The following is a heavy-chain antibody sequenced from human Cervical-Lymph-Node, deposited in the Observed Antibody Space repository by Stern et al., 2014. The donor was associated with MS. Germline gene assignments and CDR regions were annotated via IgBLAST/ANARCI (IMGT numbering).Heavy chain of an antibody. D-gene: IGHD5-18*01. Sequence: VQLVESGGGVVQSGRSLRLSCAASGFTFRSYALHWVRQAPGKGLEWVAVMSYDGSKKYYADSVKGRFTISRDNSKNTLYLQMNSLRADDTALYYCARDLRTAMVMTFDYWGQGTLVTVSS. CDR3: ARDLRTAMVMTFDY. V-gene: IGHV3-30-3*01. CDR2: MSYDGSKK. J-gene: IGHJ4*02. CDR1: GFTFRSYA.